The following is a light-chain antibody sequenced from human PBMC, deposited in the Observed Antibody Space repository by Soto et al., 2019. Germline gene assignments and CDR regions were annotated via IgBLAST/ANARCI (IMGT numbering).Light chain of an antibody. Sequence: EIVMTQSPATLSVSPGDRAALSCRASQSVGSNLAWYPQKPGQAPRLLIYGASTRATGIPARFSGSGSGTAFTITISSLLSEDVAIFFCQQYNNWPPDMTFGQGTKVDFK. J-gene: IGKJ1*01. CDR1: QSVGSN. CDR2: GAS. CDR3: QQYNNWPPDMT. V-gene: IGKV3-15*01.